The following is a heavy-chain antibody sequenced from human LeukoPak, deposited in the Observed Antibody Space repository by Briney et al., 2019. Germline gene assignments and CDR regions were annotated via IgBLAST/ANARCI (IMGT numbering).Heavy chain of an antibody. J-gene: IGHJ4*02. CDR3: ARASGSYNPFDY. D-gene: IGHD1-26*01. V-gene: IGHV3-48*03. CDR1: GFTFSSYE. CDR2: ISSSGSTI. Sequence: GGSLRLSCAASGFTFSSYEMNWVRQAPGMGLEWLSYISSSGSTIYYADSVKGRFTISRDNAKNSLYLQMNSLRAEDTALYYCARASGSYNPFDYWGLGTLVTVSS.